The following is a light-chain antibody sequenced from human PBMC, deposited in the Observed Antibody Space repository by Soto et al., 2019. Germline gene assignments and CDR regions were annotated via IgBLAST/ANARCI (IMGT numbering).Light chain of an antibody. CDR3: QQYGNSPIT. V-gene: IGKV3-20*01. J-gene: IGKJ5*01. CDR2: GAS. Sequence: IVLTQSPGTLSLSPWERATLSCRASQSVSSNYLAWYQQKPGQAPRLLIYGASSRATGIPDRFSGSGSGTNFTLTIRRLEPEDVAVYYCQQYGNSPITFGQGTRLDIK. CDR1: QSVSSNY.